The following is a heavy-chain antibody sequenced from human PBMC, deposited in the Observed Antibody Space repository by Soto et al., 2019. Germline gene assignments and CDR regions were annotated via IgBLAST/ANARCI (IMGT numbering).Heavy chain of an antibody. CDR2: INSDGSST. J-gene: IGHJ6*02. D-gene: IGHD2-2*01. CDR3: ARDGPDCSSTSCYGGGMDV. V-gene: IGHV3-74*01. Sequence: EVQLVESGGGLVQPGGSLRLSCAASGFTFSSYWMHWVRQAPGKGLVWVSSINSDGSSTSYADSVKGRVTISRDNSKNTLDLQMNSLRAEDTAVYYCARDGPDCSSTSCYGGGMDVWGQGTTVTVSS. CDR1: GFTFSSYW.